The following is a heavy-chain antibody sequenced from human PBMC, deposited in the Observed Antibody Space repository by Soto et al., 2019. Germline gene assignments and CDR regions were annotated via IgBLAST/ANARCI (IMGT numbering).Heavy chain of an antibody. J-gene: IGHJ6*02. CDR3: ARHDGNYYYYGMDV. CDR1: GGSISSSSYY. CDR2: IYYSGST. V-gene: IGHV4-39*01. Sequence: LQSQTLTCTVSGGSISSSSYYWGWIRQPPGKGLEWIGSIYYSGSTYYNPSLKSRVTISVDTSKNQFSLKLSSVTAADTAVYYCARHDGNYYYYGMDVWGQGTTVTVSS. D-gene: IGHD2-15*01.